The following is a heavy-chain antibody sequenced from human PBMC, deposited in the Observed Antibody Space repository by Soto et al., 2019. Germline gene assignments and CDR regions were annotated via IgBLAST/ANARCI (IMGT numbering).Heavy chain of an antibody. D-gene: IGHD3-10*01. V-gene: IGHV1-2*02. CDR3: ARAVHTMIQGVRFRVDQ. J-gene: IGHJ4*02. CDR2: INPNGGGT. CDR1: GYTFTAYY. Sequence: QVQLVQSGAETKKPGASVKVSCESSGYTFTAYYIHWVRQAPGHGLEWMGWINPNGGGTKYSQKFQGRVTMTRDTSINTAYMELPRLTSDDTAVYYCARAVHTMIQGVRFRVDQWGQGTLVTVSS.